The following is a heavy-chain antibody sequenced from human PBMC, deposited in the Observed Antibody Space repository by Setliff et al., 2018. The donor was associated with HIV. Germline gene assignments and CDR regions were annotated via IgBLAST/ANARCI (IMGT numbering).Heavy chain of an antibody. CDR2: ISHGGSA. CDR3: ARGLRSSSWYGDKYFYYMDV. CDR1: GGSIRTGDW. V-gene: IGHV4-4*02. Sequence: PSETLSLTCAVSGGSIRTGDWWSWVRQSPGKGLEWIGEISHGGSANYNPSLRSRVTISVDTSEKQFSLRLTSVSAADTSVYYCARGLRSSSWYGDKYFYYMDVWGKGTTVTVSS. J-gene: IGHJ6*03. D-gene: IGHD6-13*01.